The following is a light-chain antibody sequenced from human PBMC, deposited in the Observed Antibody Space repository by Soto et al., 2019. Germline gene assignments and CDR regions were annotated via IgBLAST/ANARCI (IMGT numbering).Light chain of an antibody. V-gene: IGKV1-5*03. CDR1: QSISNW. Sequence: DIQMTQSPSTLSASVGDRVTITCRASQSISNWLAWYQQKPGKAPKLLMYKASSLESGVPSRFSGSGSGTEFTLTISSLQPDDFATYYCQKYNSWTFGQGTKVEIK. J-gene: IGKJ1*01. CDR2: KAS. CDR3: QKYNSWT.